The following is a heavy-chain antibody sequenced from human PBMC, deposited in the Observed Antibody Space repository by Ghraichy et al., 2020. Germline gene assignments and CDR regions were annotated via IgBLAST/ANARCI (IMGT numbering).Heavy chain of an antibody. CDR1: GFTFNNYA. CDR3: AKGYCSSGSCYGGRWFDP. CDR2: ISGSGSST. Sequence: LSLTCAASGFTFNNYAMYWVRQAPGKGLEWVSGISGSGSSTYYADSVKGRFTISRDNSKNTLFLQMSSLRAEDTAVYYCAKGYCSSGSCYGGRWFDPWGQGTLVTVSS. J-gene: IGHJ5*02. D-gene: IGHD2-15*01. V-gene: IGHV3-23*01.